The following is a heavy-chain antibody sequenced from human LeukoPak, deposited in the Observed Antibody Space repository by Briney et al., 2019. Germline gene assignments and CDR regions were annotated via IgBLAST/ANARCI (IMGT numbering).Heavy chain of an antibody. D-gene: IGHD5-18*01. CDR1: SGFLSSESFY. V-gene: IGHV4-39*07. J-gene: IGHJ4*02. Sequence: PSETLSLTCTVPSGFLSSESFYWAWIRQPPGKGLEWIGSVSFYGSAYYRPSLTSRVTISVDTSKNQFSLKLSSVTAADTAVYYCARRTFKSGYSYGAQDYWGQGTLVTVSS. CDR3: ARRTFKSGYSYGAQDY. CDR2: VSFYGSA.